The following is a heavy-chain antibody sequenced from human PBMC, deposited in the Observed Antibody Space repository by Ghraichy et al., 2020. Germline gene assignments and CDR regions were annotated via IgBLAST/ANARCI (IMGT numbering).Heavy chain of an antibody. V-gene: IGHV3-23*01. Sequence: GGSLRLSCAASGFTFNNFAMSWVRQTPGKGLEWVSAISGTGGSTYYADSVKGRFTISRDNSKNTVYMQMNSLRAEDTAVYYCAKDLANWFWFFDHWGQGTLVTVAA. D-gene: IGHD1-1*01. CDR1: GFTFNNFA. CDR3: AKDLANWFWFFDH. J-gene: IGHJ4*02. CDR2: ISGTGGST.